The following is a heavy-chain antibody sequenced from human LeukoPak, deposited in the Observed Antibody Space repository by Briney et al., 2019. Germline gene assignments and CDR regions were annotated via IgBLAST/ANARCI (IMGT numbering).Heavy chain of an antibody. CDR3: ARRVVVALDY. CDR1: GYSISSGYY. V-gene: IGHV4-38-2*02. CDR2: IYHSGST. D-gene: IGHD2-21*01. J-gene: IGHJ4*02. Sequence: SETLSLTCTVSGYSISSGYYWGWIRPPPGKGLEWIGSIYHSGSTYYNPSLKSRVTISVDTSKNQFSLKLSSVTAADTAVYYCARRVVVALDYWGQGTLVTVSS.